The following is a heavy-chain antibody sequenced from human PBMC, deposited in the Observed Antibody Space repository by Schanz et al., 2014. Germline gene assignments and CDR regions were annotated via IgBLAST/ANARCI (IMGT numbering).Heavy chain of an antibody. V-gene: IGHV3-NL1*01. CDR3: AKGRRGYFDSSGSYWGTFDF. CDR1: GFTFSSYG. Sequence: QVQLVESGGGVVQFGRSLRLSCVASGFTFSSYGMHWVRQAPGKGLEWVSSISHSGGSKYYADSVKGRFTISRDNAKNTLYLRMKGLRAEDTAVYYCAKGRRGYFDSSGSYWGTFDFWGQGTLVSVSS. CDR2: ISHSGGSK. J-gene: IGHJ4*02. D-gene: IGHD3-22*01.